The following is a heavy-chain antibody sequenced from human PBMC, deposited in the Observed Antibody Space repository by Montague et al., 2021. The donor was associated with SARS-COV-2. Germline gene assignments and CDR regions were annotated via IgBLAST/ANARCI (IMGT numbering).Heavy chain of an antibody. J-gene: IGHJ4*02. CDR2: IYTSGST. Sequence: TLSLTCTVSGDSVSSEFYYWSWIRPPAGQELVCNGRIYTSGSTNYYPSLRSRVTISVDTSKIHISLRLSSVTAADTAVYYCARVGGNRYRYFDYWGQGTLVTVSS. CDR1: GDSVSSEFYY. V-gene: IGHV4-61*02. D-gene: IGHD2-15*01. CDR3: ARVGGNRYRYFDY.